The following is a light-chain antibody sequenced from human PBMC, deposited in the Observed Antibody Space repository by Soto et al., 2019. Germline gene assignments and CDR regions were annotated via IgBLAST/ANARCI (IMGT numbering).Light chain of an antibody. CDR1: PTVGVN. J-gene: IGKJ1*01. CDR3: QQYNNWPLWT. V-gene: IGKV3-15*01. Sequence: ETAMTQSPVTLSLSPGESATLSCRASPTVGVNVAWYRQKPGQPPSLLIYGASTRAPDVPARFSGSGSGTVFIVTSTSLRCEDFCFYYCQQYNNWPLWTCGQGTRVEI. CDR2: GAS.